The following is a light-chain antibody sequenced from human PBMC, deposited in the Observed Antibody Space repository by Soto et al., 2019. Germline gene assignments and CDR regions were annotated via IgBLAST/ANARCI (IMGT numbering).Light chain of an antibody. CDR3: SSFTSSSSYV. CDR2: DVS. CDR1: SSDVGSYNS. Sequence: QSVLAQPASVSGSPGQSITISCTGTSSDVGSYNSVSWYQQYPGKAPTLMIHDVSNRPSGFSNRFSGSKSGNTASLIISGLQAEDEADYYCSSFTSSSSYVFGSGTKVTVL. J-gene: IGLJ1*01. V-gene: IGLV2-14*03.